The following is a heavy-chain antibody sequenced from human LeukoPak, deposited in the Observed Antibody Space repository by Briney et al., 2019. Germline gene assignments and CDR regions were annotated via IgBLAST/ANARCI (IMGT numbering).Heavy chain of an antibody. D-gene: IGHD6-13*01. CDR3: ARGGDSSSWYNWFDP. CDR2: ISAYNGNT. V-gene: IGHV1-18*01. J-gene: IGHJ5*02. CDR1: GYTFTSYG. Sequence: ASVKVSCKASGYTFTSYGISWVRQAPGQGLDWMGWISAYNGNTNYAQKLQGRVTMTTDTSTSTAYVELRSLRSDDTAVYYCARGGDSSSWYNWFDPWGQGTLVAVSS.